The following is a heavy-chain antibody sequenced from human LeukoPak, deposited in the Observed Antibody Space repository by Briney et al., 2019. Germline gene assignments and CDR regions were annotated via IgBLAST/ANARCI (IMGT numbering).Heavy chain of an antibody. CDR2: LDPEDGET. Sequence: GASVKVSCKISGYTLTEVSMHWVRQAPGKGLEWMGRLDPEDGETLSAQRLQGRLTMTEDTSADTAYMELSSLTSDDTALYYCATGTVSSSWLGIFDFWGQGTLVTVSS. CDR1: GYTLTEVS. D-gene: IGHD6-13*01. V-gene: IGHV1-24*01. CDR3: ATGTVSSSWLGIFDF. J-gene: IGHJ4*02.